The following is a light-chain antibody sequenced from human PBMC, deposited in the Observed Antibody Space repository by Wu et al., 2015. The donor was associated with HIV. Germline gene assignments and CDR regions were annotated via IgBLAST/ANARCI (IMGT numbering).Light chain of an antibody. CDR1: QGIRHN. V-gene: IGKV1-6*01. CDR3: LQDYNYPWT. J-gene: IGKJ1*01. CDR2: AAS. Sequence: AIQMTQSPSSLSASVGDRVTITCRASQGIRHNLGWYQQKPGKAPKLLIYAASSLQSGVPSRFSGSGSGTNFTLTIISLQPEDFATYYCLQDYNYPWTFGQGTRVDIK.